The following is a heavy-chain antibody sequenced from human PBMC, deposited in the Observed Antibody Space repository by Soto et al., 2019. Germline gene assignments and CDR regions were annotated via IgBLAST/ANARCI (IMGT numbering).Heavy chain of an antibody. J-gene: IGHJ6*02. CDR2: IYPGDSDT. CDR1: GYSFTSYW. Sequence: PGESLKISCKGSGYSFTSYWIGWVRQMPGKGLEWMRIIYPGDSDTRYSPSFQGQVTISADKSISTAYLQWSSLKASDTAMYYCARHDYCGTSYYYYGMDVWGQGTTVTVSS. CDR3: ARHDYCGTSYYYYGMDV. D-gene: IGHD4-17*01. V-gene: IGHV5-51*01.